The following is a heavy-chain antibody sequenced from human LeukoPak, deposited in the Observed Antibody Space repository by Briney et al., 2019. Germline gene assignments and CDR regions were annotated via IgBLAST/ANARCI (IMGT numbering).Heavy chain of an antibody. CDR2: INHSGST. CDR1: GGSFSGYY. Sequence: SETLSLTCAVYGGSFSGYYWSWIRQPPGKGLEWIGEINHSGSTNYNPSLKSRVTISVDTSKNQLSLKLSSVTAAGTAVYYCASGGIAAAGTRFDPWGQGTLVTVSS. D-gene: IGHD6-13*01. J-gene: IGHJ5*02. CDR3: ASGGIAAAGTRFDP. V-gene: IGHV4-34*01.